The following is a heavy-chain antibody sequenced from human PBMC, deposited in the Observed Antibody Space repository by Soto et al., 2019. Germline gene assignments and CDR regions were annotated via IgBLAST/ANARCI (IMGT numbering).Heavy chain of an antibody. J-gene: IGHJ6*02. V-gene: IGHV4-4*07. Sequence: SQTLSLTCTVSGGSISSYYWSWIRQPAGKGLEWIGRIYTSGSTNYNPSLKSRVTMSVDTSKNQFSLKLSSVTAADTAVYYCARDWHNSLSSWYYYYGMDVWGQGTTVTVSS. CDR2: IYTSGST. CDR3: ARDWHNSLSSWYYYYGMDV. D-gene: IGHD6-13*01. CDR1: GGSISSYY.